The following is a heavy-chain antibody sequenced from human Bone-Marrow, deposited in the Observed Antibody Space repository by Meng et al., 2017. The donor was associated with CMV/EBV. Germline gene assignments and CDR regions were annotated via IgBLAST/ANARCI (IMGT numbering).Heavy chain of an antibody. J-gene: IGHJ6*02. CDR1: GFTFSSYW. CDR3: ARDSPVRSSSGDYYYGMDF. CDR2: IKQDGSEK. V-gene: IGHV3-7*01. D-gene: IGHD6-13*01. Sequence: GGSLRLSCAASGFTFSSYWMSWVRQAPGKGLEWVANIKQDGSEKYYVDSVKGRFTISRDNAKNSLYLQMNSLRAEDTAVYYCARDSPVRSSSGDYYYGMDFWGQGTTVTVSS.